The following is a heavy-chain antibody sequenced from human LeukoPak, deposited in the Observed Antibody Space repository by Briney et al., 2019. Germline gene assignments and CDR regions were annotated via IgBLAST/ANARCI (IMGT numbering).Heavy chain of an antibody. V-gene: IGHV3-30*02. J-gene: IGHJ4*02. D-gene: IGHD6-13*01. CDR2: IRYDGSNK. CDR3: ARLPSSAGAGTFDY. CDR1: GFTFSSYG. Sequence: PGGSLRLSCAASGFTFSSYGMHWVRQAPGKGLEWVAFIRYDGSNKYYADSVKGRFTISRDNSKNTLYLQMNSLRAEDTAIYYCARLPSSAGAGTFDYWGQGTLVTVSS.